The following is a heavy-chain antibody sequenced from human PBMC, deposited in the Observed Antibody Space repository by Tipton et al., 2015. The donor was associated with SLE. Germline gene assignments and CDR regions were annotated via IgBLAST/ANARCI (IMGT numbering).Heavy chain of an antibody. CDR3: ARTYYDIFTGYPQDAFDI. CDR1: GGSMSSGGYY. V-gene: IGHV4-61*08. J-gene: IGHJ3*02. CDR2: IYYSGST. Sequence: TLSLTCTVSGGSMSSGGYYWSWIRQPPGKGLEWIGYIYYSGSTNYNPSLKSRVTISVDTSKNQFSLKLSSVTAADTAVYYCARTYYDIFTGYPQDAFDIWGQGTMVTVSS. D-gene: IGHD3-9*01.